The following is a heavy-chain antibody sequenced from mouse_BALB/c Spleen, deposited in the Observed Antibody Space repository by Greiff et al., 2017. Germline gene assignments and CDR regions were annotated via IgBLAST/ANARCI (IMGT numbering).Heavy chain of an antibody. J-gene: IGHJ3*01. CDR3: AREKYDYDERNGFAY. CDR1: GFTFSSYG. D-gene: IGHD2-4*01. V-gene: IGHV5-6-3*01. CDR2: INSNGGST. Sequence: DVHLVESGGGLVQPGGSLKLSCAASGFTFSSYGMSWVRQTPDKRLELVATINSNGGSTYYPDSVKGRFTISRDNAKNTLYLQMSSLKSEDTAMYYCAREKYDYDERNGFAYWGQGTLVTVSA.